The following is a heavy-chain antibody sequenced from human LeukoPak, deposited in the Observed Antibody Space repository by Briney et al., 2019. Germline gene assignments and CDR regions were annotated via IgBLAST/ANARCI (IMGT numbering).Heavy chain of an antibody. V-gene: IGHV4-39*07. D-gene: IGHD3-10*01. CDR3: AREGAFLWFGELSVNWFDP. CDR1: GGSISSSSYY. CDR2: IYYSGST. Sequence: PSETLSLTCTVSGGSISSSSYYWGWIRQPPGKRLEWIGGIYYSGSTYYNPSLKSRVTISVDTSKNKFSLKLSSVTAADTAVYYCAREGAFLWFGELSVNWFDPWGQGTLVTVSS. J-gene: IGHJ5*02.